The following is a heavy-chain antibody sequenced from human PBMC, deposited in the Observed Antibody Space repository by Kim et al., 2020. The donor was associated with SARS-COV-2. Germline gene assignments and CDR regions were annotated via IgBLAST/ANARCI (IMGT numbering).Heavy chain of an antibody. D-gene: IGHD3-9*01. CDR1: GYTFTSYY. J-gene: IGHJ6*02. Sequence: ASVKVSCKASGYTFTSYYMHWVRQAPGQGLEWMGIINPSGGSTSYAQKFQGRVTMTRDTSTSTVYMELSSLRSEDTAVYYCASAVEGYFDWLRSTYYYYYGMDVWGQGTTVTVSS. V-gene: IGHV1-46*01. CDR3: ASAVEGYFDWLRSTYYYYYGMDV. CDR2: INPSGGST.